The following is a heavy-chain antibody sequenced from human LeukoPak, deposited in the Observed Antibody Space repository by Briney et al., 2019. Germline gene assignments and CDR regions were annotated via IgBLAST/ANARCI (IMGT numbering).Heavy chain of an antibody. CDR3: ARGSWELLGDNWFDP. Sequence: SGTLSLTCAVSGGSISSSNWWSWVRQPPGKGLEWIGEIYHSGSTNYNPSLKSRVTISVDKSKNQFSLKLSSVTAADTAVYYCARGSWELLGDNWFDPWGQGTLVTVSS. CDR1: GGSISSSNW. CDR2: IYHSGST. V-gene: IGHV4-4*02. D-gene: IGHD1-26*01. J-gene: IGHJ5*02.